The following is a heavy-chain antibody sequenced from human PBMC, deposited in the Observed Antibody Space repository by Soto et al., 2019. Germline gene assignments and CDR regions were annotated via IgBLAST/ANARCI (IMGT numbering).Heavy chain of an antibody. CDR1: GFSFSTYD. CDR2: ISPNGAAT. J-gene: IGHJ4*02. CDR3: FKLTDY. D-gene: IGHD3-9*01. V-gene: IGHV3-64D*06. Sequence: GVSLRLSCSASGFSFSTYDVHWVRQAPAKGLEFVAGISPNGAATYYADSVKGRSTISRDNSKNTRFLQMSSLTHDDTAVYYCFKLTDYWHPETLVTVFS.